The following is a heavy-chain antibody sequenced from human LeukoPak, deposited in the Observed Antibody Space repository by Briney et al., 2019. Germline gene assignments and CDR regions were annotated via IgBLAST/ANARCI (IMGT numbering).Heavy chain of an antibody. J-gene: IGHJ4*02. D-gene: IGHD6-13*01. CDR3: ARLHVAAAGTVYGSFDY. CDR2: IYPGDSDT. CDR1: GYSFTSYW. V-gene: IGHV5-51*01. Sequence: GESLKISCKGSGYSFTSYWIGWVRQMPGKGLEWMGIIYPGDSDTRYSPSLQGQVTISADKSISTAYLQWSSLKASDTAMYYCARLHVAAAGTVYGSFDYWGQGTLVTVSS.